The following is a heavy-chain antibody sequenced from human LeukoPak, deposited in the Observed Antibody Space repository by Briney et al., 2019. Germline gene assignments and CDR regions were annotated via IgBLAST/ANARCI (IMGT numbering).Heavy chain of an antibody. Sequence: PGGSLRLSCAASGFTFSSYGMHWVRQAPGKGLEWVAFIRYDGSNKYYADSVKGRFTISRDSSKNTLYLQMNSLRAEDTAVYYCAKDLVVVAATRDSYYYYYYMDVWGKGTTVTVSS. D-gene: IGHD2-15*01. J-gene: IGHJ6*03. CDR2: IRYDGSNK. CDR3: AKDLVVVAATRDSYYYYYYMDV. V-gene: IGHV3-30*02. CDR1: GFTFSSYG.